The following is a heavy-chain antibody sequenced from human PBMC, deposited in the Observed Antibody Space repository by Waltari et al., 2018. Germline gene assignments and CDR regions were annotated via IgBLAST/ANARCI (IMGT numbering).Heavy chain of an antibody. CDR2: VIPIFGPP. CDR1: GGTFGTYA. D-gene: IGHD1-26*01. J-gene: IGHJ3*02. CDR3: AKREIGYAFDI. V-gene: IGHV1-69*12. Sequence: QVQLVQSGAEVKQPGASVKVSCKASGGTFGTYAITWVRQAPGQGLEWMGGVIPIFGPPNDAPKFQGRVTVSADPSTSTAYLEVRRLISEDTAVYYCAKREIGYAFDIWGHGTMVTVSS.